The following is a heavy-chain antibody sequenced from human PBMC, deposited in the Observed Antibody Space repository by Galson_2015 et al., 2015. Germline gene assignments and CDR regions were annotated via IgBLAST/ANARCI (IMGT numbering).Heavy chain of an antibody. D-gene: IGHD1-26*01. Sequence: SLRLSCAASGFTFSSYSMNWVRQAPGKGLEWVSSISSSSSYIYYADSVKGRFTISRDNAKNSLYLQMNSLRAEDTAVYYCAKRGGSYRSGFDYWGQGTLVTVSS. J-gene: IGHJ4*02. CDR1: GFTFSSYS. CDR2: ISSSSSYI. V-gene: IGHV3-21*01. CDR3: AKRGGSYRSGFDY.